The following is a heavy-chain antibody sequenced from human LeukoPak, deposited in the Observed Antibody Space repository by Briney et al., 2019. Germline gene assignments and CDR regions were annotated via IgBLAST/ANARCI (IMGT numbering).Heavy chain of an antibody. D-gene: IGHD2-2*01. CDR2: IYYSGST. V-gene: IGHV4-59*01. J-gene: IGHJ5*02. Sequence: SETLSLTCTVSGGSISSYYWSWIRQPPGKGLEWIGYIYYSGSTNYNPSLKSRVTISVDTSKNQFSLKLSSVTAADTAAYYCARTLGYCSSTSCYVGEFDPWGQGTLVTVSS. CDR1: GGSISSYY. CDR3: ARTLGYCSSTSCYVGEFDP.